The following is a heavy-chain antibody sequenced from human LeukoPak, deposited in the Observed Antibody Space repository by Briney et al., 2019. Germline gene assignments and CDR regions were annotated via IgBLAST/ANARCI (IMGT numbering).Heavy chain of an antibody. CDR3: ARTFGYGGNSGFPKYGMDV. CDR2: ISSSSSYI. CDR1: GFTFSSYS. D-gene: IGHD4-23*01. Sequence: PGRSLRLSCAASGFTFSSYSMNWVRQAPGKGLEWVSSISSSSSYIYYADSVKGRFTISRDNAKNSLYLQMNSLRAEDTAVYYCARTFGYGGNSGFPKYGMDVWGQGTTVTVSS. J-gene: IGHJ6*02. V-gene: IGHV3-21*01.